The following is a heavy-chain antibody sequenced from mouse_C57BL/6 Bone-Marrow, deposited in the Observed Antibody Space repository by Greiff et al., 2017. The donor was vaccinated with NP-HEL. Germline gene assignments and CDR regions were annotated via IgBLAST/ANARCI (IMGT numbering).Heavy chain of an antibody. CDR1: GYSITSGYY. Sequence: EVQLKESGPGLVKPSQSLSLTCSVTGYSITSGYYWNWIRQFPGNKLEWMGYISYDGSNNYNPSLKNRISITRDTSKNQFFLKLNSVTTEDTATYYCARGDYYGSIDYWGQGTTLTVSS. J-gene: IGHJ2*01. V-gene: IGHV3-6*01. CDR3: ARGDYYGSIDY. CDR2: ISYDGSN. D-gene: IGHD1-1*01.